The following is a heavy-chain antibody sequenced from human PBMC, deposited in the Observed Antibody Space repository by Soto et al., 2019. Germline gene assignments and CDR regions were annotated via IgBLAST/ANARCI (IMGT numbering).Heavy chain of an antibody. CDR2: ISAYNGNT. CDR1: GYTFTSYG. Sequence: ASVKVSCKASGYTFTSYGISWVRQAPGQGLVWMGWISAYNGNTNYAQKLQGRVTMTTDTSTSTAYMELRSLRSDDTAVYYCARRSSSGQQYYYYYYGMDVWGQGTTVTVS. D-gene: IGHD4-4*01. CDR3: ARRSSSGQQYYYYYYGMDV. J-gene: IGHJ6*02. V-gene: IGHV1-18*01.